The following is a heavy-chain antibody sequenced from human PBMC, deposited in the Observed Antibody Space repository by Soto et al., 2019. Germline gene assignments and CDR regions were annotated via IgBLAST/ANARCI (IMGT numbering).Heavy chain of an antibody. V-gene: IGHV3-74*01. CDR3: ARENSAYGDPATSYYYYYMDV. CDR2: ISSAGSST. D-gene: IGHD4-17*01. J-gene: IGHJ6*03. CDR1: GFTLGGYW. Sequence: EVQLVESGGGLVQPGGSLRLSCAASGFTLGGYWMNWVRQAPGKGLVWVSRISSAGSSTTYVDSVKGRFIFSRDNAKNTLYMEMKGLRAEDTDVYYCARENSAYGDPATSYYYYYMDVWGKGTTVTVSS.